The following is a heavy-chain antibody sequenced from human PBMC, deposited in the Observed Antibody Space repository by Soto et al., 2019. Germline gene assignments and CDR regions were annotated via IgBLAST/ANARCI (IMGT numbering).Heavy chain of an antibody. D-gene: IGHD3-22*01. CDR2: ISYDGSNK. CDR1: GFTFSSYA. CDR3: ARGLDDSSGYPDSYGMDV. Sequence: GGSLRLSCAASGFTFSSYAMHLVRQAPGKGLEWVAVISYDGSNKYYADSVKGRFTISRDNSKNTLYLQMNSLRAEDTAVYYCARGLDDSSGYPDSYGMDVWAQGTTVTVSS. J-gene: IGHJ6*02. V-gene: IGHV3-30-3*01.